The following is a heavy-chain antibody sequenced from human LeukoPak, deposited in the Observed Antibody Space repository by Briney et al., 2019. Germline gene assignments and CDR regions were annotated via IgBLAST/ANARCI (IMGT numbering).Heavy chain of an antibody. D-gene: IGHD4-11*01. CDR1: GFTFSSYS. CDR2: ISSSSSYI. J-gene: IGHJ4*02. Sequence: GGPLRLSCAASGFTFSSYSMNWVRQAPGKGLEWVSSISSSSSYIYYADSVKGRFTISRDNSKNTLYLQMNSLRAEDTAVYYCAKEGDYRSWVGFDYWGQGTLVTVSS. CDR3: AKEGDYRSWVGFDY. V-gene: IGHV3-21*04.